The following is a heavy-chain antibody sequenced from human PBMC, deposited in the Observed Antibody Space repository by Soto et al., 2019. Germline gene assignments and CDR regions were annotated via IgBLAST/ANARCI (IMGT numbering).Heavy chain of an antibody. J-gene: IGHJ4*02. D-gene: IGHD2-2*01. CDR2: LFYSGSP. Sequence: SETLSLTCTVSGDSISSNGYYWGWIRQPPGKGLEWIGALFYSGSPYYTPSLKSRVTISVDTSKNQFSLKLTSVTAADTAVYYCARLRIVPVAIWAFDYWGQGTLVTVS. CDR1: GDSISSNGYY. CDR3: ARLRIVPVAIWAFDY. V-gene: IGHV4-39*01.